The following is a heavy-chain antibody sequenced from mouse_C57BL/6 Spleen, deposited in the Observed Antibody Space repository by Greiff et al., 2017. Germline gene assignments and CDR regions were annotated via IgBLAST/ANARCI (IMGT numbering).Heavy chain of an antibody. CDR2: IYPSDSET. CDR1: GYTFTSYW. D-gene: IGHD3-2*02. V-gene: IGHV1-61*01. J-gene: IGHJ2*01. CDR3: ARSHSSGYFDA. Sequence: VQLQQPGAELVRPGSSVKLSCKASGYTFTSYWMAWVKQRPGQGLEWIGNIYPSDSETHYIQSFKDKSTLSVDKSSSTAYLHISSLRSEDTAVYYCARSHSSGYFDAWGPGTTLTVSS.